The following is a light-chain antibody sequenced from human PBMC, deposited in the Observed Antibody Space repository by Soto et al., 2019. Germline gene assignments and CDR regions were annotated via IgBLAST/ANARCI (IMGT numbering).Light chain of an antibody. J-gene: IGKJ1*01. CDR3: QQYGSLSWT. Sequence: EIVLTPSPGTLSFSPGERAPLSCLASQSVGTYLAWYQQKPGQAPRLLIYGASIRATGIPDRFSGSGSGTDFTLTISRLEPEDFAVYCCQQYGSLSWTFGQGTKVDNK. CDR1: QSVGTY. V-gene: IGKV3-20*01. CDR2: GAS.